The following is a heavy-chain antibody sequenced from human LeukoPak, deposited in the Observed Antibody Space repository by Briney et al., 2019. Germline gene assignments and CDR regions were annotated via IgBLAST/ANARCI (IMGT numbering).Heavy chain of an antibody. D-gene: IGHD6-25*01. Sequence: GGSLRLSCAASGFTFSSYEMNWVRQAPGKGLEWVSYISSSGSTIYYADSVKGRFTISRDNAKNSLYLQMNSLRAEDTAVYYCARGQRLLSDAFDIWDQETMVTVSS. CDR3: ARGQRLLSDAFDI. CDR2: ISSSGSTI. V-gene: IGHV3-48*03. J-gene: IGHJ3*02. CDR1: GFTFSSYE.